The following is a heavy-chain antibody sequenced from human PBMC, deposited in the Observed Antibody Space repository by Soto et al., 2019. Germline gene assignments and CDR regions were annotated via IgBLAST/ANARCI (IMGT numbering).Heavy chain of an antibody. Sequence: SETLSLTCTVSGGSISSYYWSWIRQPAGKGLEWIGRIYTSGSTNYNPSLKSRVTMSVDTSKNQFSLKLSSVTAADTAVYYCGRDFTVTTGMYYFDYWGQGTLVTVSS. D-gene: IGHD4-4*01. CDR2: IYTSGST. CDR3: GRDFTVTTGMYYFDY. V-gene: IGHV4-4*07. J-gene: IGHJ4*02. CDR1: GGSISSYY.